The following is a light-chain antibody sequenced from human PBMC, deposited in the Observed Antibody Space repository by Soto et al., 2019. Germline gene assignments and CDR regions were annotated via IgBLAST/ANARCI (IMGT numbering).Light chain of an antibody. CDR3: QQYGSSPLWT. Sequence: EIVLTQSPGTLSLSPGDRATLSCRASQSVSSSYLAWYQQKPGQAPRLLIYGASSRATGIPDRFSGSGSGTDFTLTISRLEPEDFAVYYWQQYGSSPLWTFGQGTKVEIK. CDR1: QSVSSSY. V-gene: IGKV3-20*01. J-gene: IGKJ1*01. CDR2: GAS.